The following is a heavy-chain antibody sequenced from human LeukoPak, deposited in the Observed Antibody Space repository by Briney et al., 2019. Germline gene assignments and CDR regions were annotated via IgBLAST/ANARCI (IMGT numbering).Heavy chain of an antibody. D-gene: IGHD4-17*01. CDR3: AREGKTTVVFDC. CDR2: IWYDGSNK. J-gene: IGHJ4*02. CDR1: GFTFSSYG. V-gene: IGHV3-33*01. Sequence: GGSLRLSCAASGFTFSSYGMHWVRQAPGKGLEWVAVIWYDGSNKYYADSVKGRFTISRDNSKNTLYLQMNSLRAEDTAVYYCAREGKTTVVFDCWGQGTLVTVSS.